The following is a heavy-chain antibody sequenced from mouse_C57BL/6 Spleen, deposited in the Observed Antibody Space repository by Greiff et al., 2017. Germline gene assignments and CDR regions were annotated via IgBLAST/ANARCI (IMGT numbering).Heavy chain of an antibody. Sequence: EVQLQQSGPVLVKPGASVKMSCKASGYTFTDYYMNWVKQSHGKSLEWIGVINPYNGGTSYNQKFKGKATLTVDKSSSTAYMELNSLTSEDSAVYYCARRERSAMDYWGQGTSVTVSS. V-gene: IGHV1-19*01. J-gene: IGHJ4*01. CDR1: GYTFTDYY. CDR3: ARRERSAMDY. CDR2: INPYNGGT.